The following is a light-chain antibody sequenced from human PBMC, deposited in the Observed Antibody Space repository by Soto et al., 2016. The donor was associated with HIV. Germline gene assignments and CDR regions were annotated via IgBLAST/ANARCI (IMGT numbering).Light chain of an antibody. Sequence: DIQMTQSPSSLSASVGDRVTITCQASQDISSYLNWYQQKPGKAPKLLIYDASHFGTGVPSRFSGSGSGTDFTFTISSLQPEDIATYYCQQYDDLPITFGQGTRLEIK. V-gene: IGKV1-33*01. J-gene: IGKJ5*01. CDR2: DAS. CDR3: QQYDDLPIT. CDR1: QDISSY.